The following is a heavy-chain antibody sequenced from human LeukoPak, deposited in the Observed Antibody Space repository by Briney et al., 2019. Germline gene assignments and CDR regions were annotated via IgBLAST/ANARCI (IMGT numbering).Heavy chain of an antibody. D-gene: IGHD6-19*01. CDR1: GGAISTYY. V-gene: IGHV4-59*01. CDR3: ATGSYSSGLDY. J-gene: IGHJ4*02. Sequence: PSETLSLTCSVSGGAISTYYWTWVRQPPGKGLEWIGHIYHTGTTNYNPSLKSRVTISVDTSKNQFSLKLSSVTAADTAVYYCATGSYSSGLDYWGQGTLVTVSS. CDR2: IYHTGTT.